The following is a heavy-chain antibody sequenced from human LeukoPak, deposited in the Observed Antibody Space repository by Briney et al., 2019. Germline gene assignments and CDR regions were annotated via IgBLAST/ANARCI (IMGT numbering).Heavy chain of an antibody. CDR3: AKDPGVAVTGMFY. Sequence: PGGSLRPSCAASGFAFISFTMSWVRQTPGKGLEWVASISGTGTNTYYADSVKGRFTISRDNSRNTLYLQMNSLGAEDTAIYYCAKDPGVAVTGMFYWGQGTLVTVSS. J-gene: IGHJ4*02. CDR2: ISGTGTNT. D-gene: IGHD6-19*01. V-gene: IGHV3-23*01. CDR1: GFAFISFT.